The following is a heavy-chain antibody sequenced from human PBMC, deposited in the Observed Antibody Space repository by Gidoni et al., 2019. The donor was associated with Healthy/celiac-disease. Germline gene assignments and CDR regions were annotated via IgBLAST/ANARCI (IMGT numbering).Heavy chain of an antibody. J-gene: IGHJ3*02. D-gene: IGHD4-17*01. CDR3: ARTYGDWGVYAFDI. V-gene: IGHV1-46*01. Sequence: QVQLVQSGAEVKKPGASVNVSCKASGYTFTSYYRHWVRTAPGQGLEWMGIINPSGGSTSYAQQFQGRVTMTRDTSTSTVYMELSSLRSEDTAVYYCARTYGDWGVYAFDIWGQGTMVTVSS. CDR1: GYTFTSYY. CDR2: INPSGGST.